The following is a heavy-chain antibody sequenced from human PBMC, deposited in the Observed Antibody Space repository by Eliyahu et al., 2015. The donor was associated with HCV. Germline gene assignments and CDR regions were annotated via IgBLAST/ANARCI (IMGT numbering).Heavy chain of an antibody. CDR2: ISGSGGST. D-gene: IGHD5-18*01. J-gene: IGHJ3*02. CDR1: GFTFSSYA. Sequence: EVQLLESGGGLVQPGGSLRLSCAASGFTFSSYAMSWVRQAPGKGLEWLSAISGSGGSTYYADSVKGRFTISRDNSKNTLYLQMNSLRAEDTAVYYCAKWGYGGDAFDIWGQGTMVTVSS. CDR3: AKWGYGGDAFDI. V-gene: IGHV3-23*01.